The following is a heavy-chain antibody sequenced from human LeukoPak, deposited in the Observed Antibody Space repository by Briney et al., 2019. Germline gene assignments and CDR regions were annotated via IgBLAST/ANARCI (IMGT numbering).Heavy chain of an antibody. CDR1: GFTFSGYW. D-gene: IGHD2-2*01. CDR3: ARLVCSTSCHFDY. J-gene: IGHJ4*02. V-gene: IGHV3-74*01. Sequence: PGGSLRLSCAASGFTFSGYWMHWVRQAPGKGLVWVSRINSDGSSTSYADSVKGRFTISRDNAKNTLYLQMNSLRAEDTAVYYCARLVCSTSCHFDYWGQGTLVTVSS. CDR2: INSDGSST.